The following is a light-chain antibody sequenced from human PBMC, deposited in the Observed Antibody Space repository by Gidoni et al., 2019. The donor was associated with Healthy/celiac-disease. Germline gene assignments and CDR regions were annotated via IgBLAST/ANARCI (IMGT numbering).Light chain of an antibody. CDR1: SLRSYY. V-gene: IGLV3-19*01. CDR2: GKN. CDR3: NSRDSRGTHHVV. Sequence: SSELTQDPAVSVALGQTVRITCQGDSLRSYYASWYQQKPGQAPVLVINGKNNRTSAIPDRFSGSSSGNTASLTITGAQAEDEADYYCNSRDSRGTHHVVFGGGTKLSVL. J-gene: IGLJ2*01.